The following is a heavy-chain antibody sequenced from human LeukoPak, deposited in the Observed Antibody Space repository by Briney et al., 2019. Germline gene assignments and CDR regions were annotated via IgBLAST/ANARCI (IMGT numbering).Heavy chain of an antibody. J-gene: IGHJ3*02. CDR3: ARAPRYQLTLPEAGDAFDI. D-gene: IGHD2-2*01. Sequence: SETLSLTCAVYGGSFSGYFWSWIRQPPGRGLEWIGDINHSGSTNYNPSLKSRVTISVDTSKNQFSLKLSSVTAADTAVYYCARAPRYQLTLPEAGDAFDIWAKGQWSPSLQ. CDR2: INHSGST. CDR1: GGSFSGYF. V-gene: IGHV4-34*01.